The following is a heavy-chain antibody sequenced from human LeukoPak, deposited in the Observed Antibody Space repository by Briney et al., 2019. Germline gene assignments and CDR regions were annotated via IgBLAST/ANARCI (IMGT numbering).Heavy chain of an antibody. Sequence: GESLRLSCAASGFTFSSYEMNWVRQAPGKGLGWVSFISSSGNTIYYADSVKGRFIISRDNAKNSLYLQMNSLRTEDTAVYYCARERPGEDTFDIWGQGTMVTVSS. J-gene: IGHJ3*02. V-gene: IGHV3-48*03. CDR3: ARERPGEDTFDI. CDR2: ISSSGNTI. D-gene: IGHD7-27*01. CDR1: GFTFSSYE.